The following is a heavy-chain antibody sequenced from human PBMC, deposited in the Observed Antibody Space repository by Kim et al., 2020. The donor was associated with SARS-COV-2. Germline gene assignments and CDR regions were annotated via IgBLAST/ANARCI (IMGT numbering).Heavy chain of an antibody. CDR2: INPSGGST. V-gene: IGHV1-46*01. CDR1: GYTFTSYY. J-gene: IGHJ4*02. CDR3: ARAVARGMATIKRAGYFDY. D-gene: IGHD5-12*01. Sequence: ASVKVSCKASGYTFTSYYMHWVRQAPGQGLEWMGIINPSGGSTSYAQKFQGRVTMTRDTSTSTVYMELSSLRSEDTAVYYCARAVARGMATIKRAGYFDYWGQGTLVTVSS.